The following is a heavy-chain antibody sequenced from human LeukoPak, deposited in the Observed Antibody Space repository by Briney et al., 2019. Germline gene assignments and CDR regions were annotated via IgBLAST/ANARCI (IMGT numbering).Heavy chain of an antibody. CDR3: TTERTIFGVVGTGGMDV. CDR2: IKSKADGGTT. V-gene: IGHV3-15*01. D-gene: IGHD3-3*01. Sequence: GGSLRLSCAASGFTFSNSGMSWVRQAPGKGLEWVGPIKSKADGGTTDYAAPAIYSFSISIDDSKTTLYLQMNSLKTVDTAVYDCTTERTIFGVVGTGGMDVWGQGTPVTVSS. CDR1: GFTFSNSG. J-gene: IGHJ6*02.